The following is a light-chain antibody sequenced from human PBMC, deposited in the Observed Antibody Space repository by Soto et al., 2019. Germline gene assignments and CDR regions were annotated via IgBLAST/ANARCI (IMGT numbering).Light chain of an antibody. Sequence: DIQMTQTPSSLSASVGDRITITCRASQGIENDLTWYQQIPGKAPKRLIYAASSLQSGVPSRFRGSGSGTEFTLTISSLQPEDFATYYCLQHNTLPRTFGQGTKVEIK. J-gene: IGKJ1*01. CDR1: QGIEND. CDR2: AAS. CDR3: LQHNTLPRT. V-gene: IGKV1-17*01.